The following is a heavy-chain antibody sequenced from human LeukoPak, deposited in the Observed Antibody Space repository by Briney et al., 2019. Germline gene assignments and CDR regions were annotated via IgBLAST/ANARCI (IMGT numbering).Heavy chain of an antibody. J-gene: IGHJ6*03. CDR1: GFTFSSYG. D-gene: IGHD2-2*01. Sequence: GGSLRLSCAASGFTFSSYGMHWFRQAPGKGLEWVAVISYDGSNKYYADSVKGRFTISRDNSKNTLYLQMNSLRAEDTAVYYCAKDSNYYYMDVWGKGTTVTVSS. V-gene: IGHV3-30*18. CDR2: ISYDGSNK. CDR3: AKDSNYYYMDV.